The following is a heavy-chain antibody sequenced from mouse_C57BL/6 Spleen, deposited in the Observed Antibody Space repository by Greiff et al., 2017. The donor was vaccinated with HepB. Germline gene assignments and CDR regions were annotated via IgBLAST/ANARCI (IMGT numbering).Heavy chain of an antibody. CDR1: GYTFTSYW. J-gene: IGHJ2*01. D-gene: IGHD2-3*01. CDR3: ARGGGGYDGSLYFDY. V-gene: IGHV1-50*01. Sequence: QVQLQQPGAELVKPGASVKLSCKASGYTFTSYWMQWVKQRPGQGLEWIGEIDPSDSYTNYNQKFKGKATSTVDTSSSTAYMQLSSLTSEDSAVYYCARGGGGYDGSLYFDYWGQGTTLTVSS. CDR2: IDPSDSYT.